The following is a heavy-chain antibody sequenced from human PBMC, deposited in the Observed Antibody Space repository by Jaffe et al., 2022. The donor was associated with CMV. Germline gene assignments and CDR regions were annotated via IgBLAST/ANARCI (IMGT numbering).Heavy chain of an antibody. CDR3: AKGSVDRGGYSSGWPPNGMDV. CDR2: ISGSGGST. J-gene: IGHJ6*02. CDR1: GFTFSSYA. Sequence: EVQLLESGGGLVQPGGSLRLSCAASGFTFSSYAMSWVRQAPGKGLEWVSAISGSGGSTYYADSVKGRFTISRDNSKNTLYLQMNSLRAEDTAVYYCAKGSVDRGGYSSGWPPNGMDVWGQGTTVTVSS. V-gene: IGHV3-23*01. D-gene: IGHD6-19*01.